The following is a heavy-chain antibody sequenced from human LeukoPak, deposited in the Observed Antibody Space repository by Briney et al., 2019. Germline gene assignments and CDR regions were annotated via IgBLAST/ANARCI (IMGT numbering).Heavy chain of an antibody. CDR1: GFTFSSYS. CDR3: ARDHYYDSSGYWSFDY. J-gene: IGHJ4*02. CDR2: ISGRTNTI. Sequence: TGGSLRLSCAASGFTFSSYSMNWVRQAPGKGLEWISYISGRTNTIFYADSVKGRFTISRDNSKNTLYLQMNSLRAEDTAVYYCARDHYYDSSGYWSFDYWGQGTLVTVSS. D-gene: IGHD3-22*01. V-gene: IGHV3-48*01.